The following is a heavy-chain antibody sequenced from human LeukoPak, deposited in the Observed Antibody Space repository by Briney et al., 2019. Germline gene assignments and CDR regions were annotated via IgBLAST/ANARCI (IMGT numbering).Heavy chain of an antibody. Sequence: GASVKVSCKASGYTFTDHGISWVQQAPGQGLEWMGWISTFNGDTNYAQKFQGRVTITSETSTNTAHMELRSLRSDDTAIYYCARDLAFLPVPAANGWLDPWGQGTLVTVSS. V-gene: IGHV1-18*01. CDR3: ARDLAFLPVPAANGWLDP. J-gene: IGHJ5*02. D-gene: IGHD3-16*01. CDR1: GYTFTDHG. CDR2: ISTFNGDT.